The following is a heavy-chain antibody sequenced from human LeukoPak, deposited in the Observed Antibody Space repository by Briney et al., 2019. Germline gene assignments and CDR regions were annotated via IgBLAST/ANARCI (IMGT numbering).Heavy chain of an antibody. CDR1: GLTFSSYG. V-gene: IGHV3-30*18. D-gene: IGHD3-22*01. CDR3: AKAMYADYDSSDL. CDR2: ISRDGSNK. Sequence: GRSLRLSCAASGLTFSSYGMHWVRQAPGKGLEWVAVISRDGSNKYYADSVKGRLTISRDNSKNTLYLQMNSLRGEDTAVYYCAKAMYADYDSSDLWGQGTLVTVSS. J-gene: IGHJ4*02.